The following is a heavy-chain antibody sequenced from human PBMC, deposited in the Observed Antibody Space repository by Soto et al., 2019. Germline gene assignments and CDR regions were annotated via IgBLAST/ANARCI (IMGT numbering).Heavy chain of an antibody. V-gene: IGHV4-59*01. CDR1: GGSISSYY. J-gene: IGHJ6*02. CDR2: IYYSVST. Sequence: SETLSLTCTVSGGSISSYYWSWIRKPPFKGLGLVWYIYYSVSTNYNPSLKSRVTISVDTSKNQFSLKLSSVTAADTAVYYCARDRTGALRASYESIYYYYGMDVWGQGTTVTVSS. D-gene: IGHD5-12*01. CDR3: ARDRTGALRASYESIYYYYGMDV.